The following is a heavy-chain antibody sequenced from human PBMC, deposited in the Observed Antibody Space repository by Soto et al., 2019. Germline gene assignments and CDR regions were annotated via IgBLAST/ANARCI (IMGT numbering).Heavy chain of an antibody. Sequence: EASVKVSCKASGFTFTSSAVQWVRQARGQRLEWIGWIVVGSGNTNYAQKFQERVTITRDMSTSTAYMELSSLRSEDTAVYYCAADPYYYDSSGYSSWGQGTLVTVSS. D-gene: IGHD3-22*01. CDR2: IVVGSGNT. J-gene: IGHJ4*02. CDR1: GFTFTSSA. CDR3: AADPYYYDSSGYSS. V-gene: IGHV1-58*01.